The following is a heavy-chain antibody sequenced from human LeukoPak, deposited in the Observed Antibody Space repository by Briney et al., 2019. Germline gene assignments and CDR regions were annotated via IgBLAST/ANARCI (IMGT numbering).Heavy chain of an antibody. CDR2: IIPIFSTA. CDR1: GGTFSSYA. V-gene: IGHV1-69*05. D-gene: IGHD2-2*01. CDR3: ARAPTYCSSTSCSQGMDV. Sequence: SVKVSCKASGGTFSSYAISWVRQAPGQGLEWMGGIIPIFSTANYAQKFQGRVTITTDESTSTAYMELSSLRSEDTAVYYCARAPTYCSSTSCSQGMDVWGKGTTVTVSS. J-gene: IGHJ6*03.